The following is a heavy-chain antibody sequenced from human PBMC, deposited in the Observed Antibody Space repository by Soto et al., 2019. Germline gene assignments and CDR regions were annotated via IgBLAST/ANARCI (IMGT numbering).Heavy chain of an antibody. Sequence: GASVKVSCKVSGGTFSSYAISWVRQAPGQGLEGMGGIIPMLGAANYAQKFQGRVTITADESTSTAYMELSSLRSEDTAVYYCATERYSYGRDYWGQGTLVTVSS. J-gene: IGHJ4*02. D-gene: IGHD5-18*01. CDR1: GGTFSSYA. CDR2: IIPMLGAA. CDR3: ATERYSYGRDY. V-gene: IGHV1-69*13.